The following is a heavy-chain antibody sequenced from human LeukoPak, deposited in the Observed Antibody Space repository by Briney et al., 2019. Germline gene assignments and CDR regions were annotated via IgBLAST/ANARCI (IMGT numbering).Heavy chain of an antibody. CDR3: ASFPCYGSDVGDY. Sequence: GGSLRLSCAASGFTFSNYGMIWVRQAPGKGLEWVSSISSSSSYIYYADSVKGRFTISRDNPKNSLYLQMNSLRAEDTAVYYCASFPCYGSDVGDYWGQGTLVTVSS. V-gene: IGHV3-21*01. D-gene: IGHD3-10*01. CDR2: ISSSSSYI. CDR1: GFTFSNYG. J-gene: IGHJ4*02.